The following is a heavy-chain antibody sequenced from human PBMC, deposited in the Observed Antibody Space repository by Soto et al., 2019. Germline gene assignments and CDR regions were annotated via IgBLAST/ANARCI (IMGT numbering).Heavy chain of an antibody. V-gene: IGHV3-30-3*01. J-gene: IGHJ6*02. D-gene: IGHD3-10*01. Sequence: PGGSLRLSCAASGFTFRSYAIHWVRQAPGKGLEWVAVISHDGSNKYYADSVKGRFTISRDNSKNTLYLQMNSLRAEDTAVYYCARDYSKYYYGSGKNYYGMDVWGQGTTVTVSS. CDR3: ARDYSKYYYGSGKNYYGMDV. CDR2: ISHDGSNK. CDR1: GFTFRSYA.